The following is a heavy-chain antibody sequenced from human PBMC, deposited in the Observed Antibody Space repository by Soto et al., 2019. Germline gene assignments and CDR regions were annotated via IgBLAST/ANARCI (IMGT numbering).Heavy chain of an antibody. J-gene: IGHJ3*02. Sequence: EVQLVESGGGLVQPGGSLRLSCAASGFTVSSNYMNWVRQAPGKGLEWVSVIYSGGGTYYADSVKGRFTISRDNSKNTLYLQMNSLRTEDTAVYYCARESFSDYVYAFDIWGQGTVVTVSS. CDR3: ARESFSDYVYAFDI. CDR2: IYSGGGT. V-gene: IGHV3-66*01. D-gene: IGHD3-16*01. CDR1: GFTVSSNY.